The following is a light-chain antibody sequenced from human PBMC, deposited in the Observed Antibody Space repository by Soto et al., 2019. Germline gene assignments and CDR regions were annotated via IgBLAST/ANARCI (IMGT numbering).Light chain of an antibody. V-gene: IGLV2-11*01. J-gene: IGLJ1*01. Sequence: QSALTQPSSVSGSPGQSVTISCTGTSSDVGGYNYVSWYQQHPGKAPKVIIFDVSKRPSGVPDRFSGSKSGSTASLTISGLQPDDEGDYYCCSFAGGFYVVGTGTKLTVL. CDR1: SSDVGGYNY. CDR3: CSFAGGFYV. CDR2: DVS.